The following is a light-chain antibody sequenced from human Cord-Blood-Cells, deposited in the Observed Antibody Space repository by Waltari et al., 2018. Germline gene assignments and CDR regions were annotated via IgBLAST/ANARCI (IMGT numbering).Light chain of an antibody. CDR3: QQSYSTPLT. V-gene: IGKV1-39*01. CDR1: QSISSY. CDR2: AAS. J-gene: IGKJ4*01. Sequence: DIRMTQSPSSLSAAVGDRVTITCRATQSISSYLNWYQQKPGKAPKLLIYAASSLQSGVPSRFSGSGSGTDFTLTISSRQPEDFATYYCQQSYSTPLTFGGGTKVEIK.